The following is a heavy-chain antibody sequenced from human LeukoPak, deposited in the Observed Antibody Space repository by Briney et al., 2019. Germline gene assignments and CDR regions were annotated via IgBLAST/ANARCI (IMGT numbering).Heavy chain of an antibody. J-gene: IGHJ3*02. CDR2: ISYDGSNK. CDR1: GFNFSSYW. Sequence: GSLRLSCAASGFNFSSYWMSWVRQAPGKGLEWVAVISYDGSNKYYADCVKGRFTISRDNSKDTLYLQMNSLRAEDTAVYYCAKDYRLGDGYNYVDDAFDIWGQGTMVAVSS. CDR3: AKDYRLGDGYNYVDDAFDI. V-gene: IGHV3-30*18. D-gene: IGHD5-24*01.